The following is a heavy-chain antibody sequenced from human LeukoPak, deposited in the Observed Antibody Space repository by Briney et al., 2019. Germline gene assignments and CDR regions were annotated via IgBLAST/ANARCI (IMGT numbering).Heavy chain of an antibody. CDR3: ARDVCGSASCYVDY. CDR2: FYHGENT. Sequence: SETLSLTCTVSGVSISSYYWGWIRQPPGKGLEWIGSFYHGENTYYNPSLNSRVTISVDTSKNQFSLNLRSVTAADTAVYYCARDVCGSASCYVDYWGQGTLVTVSS. D-gene: IGHD2-2*01. V-gene: IGHV4-38-2*02. J-gene: IGHJ4*02. CDR1: GVSISSYY.